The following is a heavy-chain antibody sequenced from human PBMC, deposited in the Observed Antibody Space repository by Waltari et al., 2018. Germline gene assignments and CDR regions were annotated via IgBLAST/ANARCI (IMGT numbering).Heavy chain of an antibody. J-gene: IGHJ5*02. CDR3: ARGGGPRTIVALTFDL. CDR1: GYTFTNFG. V-gene: IGHV1-18*01. D-gene: IGHD5-12*01. Sequence: QVQLVQSGPEMMKPGASVRVSCKASGYTFTNFGINWVRQAPGQGLEWLGWISPYHSNADYNHKFHDRVTMSTDTSTKTAYLELRSLRSDDTAVYFCARGGGPRTIVALTFDLWGQGTLVTVSS. CDR2: ISPYHSNA.